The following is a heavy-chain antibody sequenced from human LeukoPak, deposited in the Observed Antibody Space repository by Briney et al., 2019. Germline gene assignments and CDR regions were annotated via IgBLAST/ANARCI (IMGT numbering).Heavy chain of an antibody. Sequence: PGGSLRLSCAVSGFTFSTYSMNWVRQAPGKGLEWVSYISSSSSTIYYADSVKGRFTISRDNAKNSLYLQMNSLRGEDTAVYYCAKDSDYYHSSGYYYAYFQHWGQGTLVTVSS. CDR1: GFTFSTYS. J-gene: IGHJ1*01. CDR3: AKDSDYYHSSGYYYAYFQH. CDR2: ISSSSSTI. D-gene: IGHD3-22*01. V-gene: IGHV3-48*01.